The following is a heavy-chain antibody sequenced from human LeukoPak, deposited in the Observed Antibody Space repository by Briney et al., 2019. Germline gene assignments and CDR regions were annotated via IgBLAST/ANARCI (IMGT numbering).Heavy chain of an antibody. D-gene: IGHD4-17*01. CDR2: IYVRGNT. CDR3: ARGTLTTVTDS. V-gene: IGHV4-4*02. Sequence: SGTLSLTCAISGGSISSSNWWTWVRRPPGKGLEWIGEIYVRGNTNYNPSLESRVTISVDESKTRLSLRLESVTAADTAVYYCARGTLTTVTDSWGPGTLVTVSS. CDR1: GGSISSSNW. J-gene: IGHJ4*02.